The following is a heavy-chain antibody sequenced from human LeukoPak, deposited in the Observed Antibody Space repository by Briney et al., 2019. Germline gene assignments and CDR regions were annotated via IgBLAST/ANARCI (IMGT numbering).Heavy chain of an antibody. CDR3: ARAGTGYLFDY. CDR1: GGSISSYY. D-gene: IGHD3/OR15-3a*01. J-gene: IGHJ4*02. V-gene: IGHV4-59*12. CDR2: IYYSGST. Sequence: PSETLSLTCTVSGGSISSYYWSWIRQPPGKGLEWIGYIYYSGSTNYNPSLKSRVTISVDTSKNQFSLKLSSVTAADTAVYYCARAGTGYLFDYWGQGTLVTVSS.